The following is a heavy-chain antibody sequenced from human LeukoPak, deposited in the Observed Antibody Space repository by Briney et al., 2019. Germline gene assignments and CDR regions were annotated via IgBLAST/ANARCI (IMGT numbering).Heavy chain of an antibody. CDR2: INHSGST. CDR1: GGSFSGYY. V-gene: IGHV4-34*01. J-gene: IGHJ4*02. CDR3: ASAVETVNFDY. D-gene: IGHD5-24*01. Sequence: PSETLSLTCAVYGGSFSGYYWSWIRQPPGKGLEWIGEINHSGSTNYNPSLKSRVTISVDTSKNQFSLKLSSVTAADTAVYYCASAVETVNFDYWGQGTLVTVSS.